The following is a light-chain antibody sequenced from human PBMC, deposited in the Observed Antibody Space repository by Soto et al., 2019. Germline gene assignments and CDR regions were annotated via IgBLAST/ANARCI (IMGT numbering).Light chain of an antibody. CDR3: SSYTSSTRYV. Sequence: QSVLTQPASVSGSPGQSITISCTGTSSDVGGYNYVSWYQQHPGKAPKLMIYDVSNRPSGVSNRFSGSKSGNTASLTISGLHAEDEADYYCSSYTSSTRYVFGTGTKVTVL. V-gene: IGLV2-14*01. CDR2: DVS. CDR1: SSDVGGYNY. J-gene: IGLJ1*01.